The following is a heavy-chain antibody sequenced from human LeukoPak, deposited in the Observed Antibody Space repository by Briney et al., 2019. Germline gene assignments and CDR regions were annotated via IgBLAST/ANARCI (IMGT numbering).Heavy chain of an antibody. CDR2: IYYSGST. D-gene: IGHD3-22*01. CDR3: ARGYDSSGEYYFDY. Sequence: SQTLSLTCTVSGVSISSGGYYWSWIRQHPGKGLEWIGYIYYSGSTYYNPSLKSRVTISVDTSKNQFSLKLSSVTAADTAVYYCARGYDSSGEYYFDYWGQGTLVTVSS. CDR1: GVSISSGGYY. J-gene: IGHJ4*02. V-gene: IGHV4-31*03.